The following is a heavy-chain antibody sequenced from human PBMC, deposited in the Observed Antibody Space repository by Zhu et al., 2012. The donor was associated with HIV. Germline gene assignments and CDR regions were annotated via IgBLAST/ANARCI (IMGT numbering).Heavy chain of an antibody. J-gene: IGHJ3*02. CDR1: GGSMSGDY. Sequence: QVQLQESGPGLVKPSETLSLTCSVSGGSMSGDYWTWVRQPAGKRLEWIGRIYISGNTNYNPSLKSRVTMSIDTSKNQFSLQLTSVTAADTAIYYCARADYYDTSGLARAFDIWGQGTIVTVSS. CDR2: IYISGNT. V-gene: IGHV4-4*07. CDR3: ARADYYDTSGLARAFDI. D-gene: IGHD3-22*01.